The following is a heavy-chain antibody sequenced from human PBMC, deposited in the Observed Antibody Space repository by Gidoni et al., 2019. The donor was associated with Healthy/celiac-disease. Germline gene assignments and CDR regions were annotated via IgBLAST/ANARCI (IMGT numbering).Heavy chain of an antibody. V-gene: IGHV4-39*07. CDR3: AREPAAVDSYYYYYGMDV. CDR2: IYYSGST. Sequence: QLQLQESGPGLVKPSETLSLTCTVSGGSISSSSYYWGGIRQPPGKGLEWIVSIYYSGSTYYNPSLKSRVTISVDTSKNQFSLKLSSVTAADTAVYYCAREPAAVDSYYYYYGMDVWGQGTTVTVSS. D-gene: IGHD6-13*01. J-gene: IGHJ6*02. CDR1: GGSISSSSYY.